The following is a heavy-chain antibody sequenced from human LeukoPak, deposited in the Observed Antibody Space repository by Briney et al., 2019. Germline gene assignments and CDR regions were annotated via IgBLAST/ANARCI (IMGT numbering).Heavy chain of an antibody. CDR1: GFTFSSNA. CDR3: AKEFHGGNAGTLGFDY. V-gene: IGHV3-23*01. D-gene: IGHD4-23*01. Sequence: QAGGSLRLSCAASGFTFSSNAMSWVRQVPGKGLEWVSAISGSGDRTYYADSVKGRFTASRENSKNTLHLQMNRLRVEDTAIYYCAKEFHGGNAGTLGFDYWGQGTLVTVSS. CDR2: ISGSGDRT. J-gene: IGHJ4*02.